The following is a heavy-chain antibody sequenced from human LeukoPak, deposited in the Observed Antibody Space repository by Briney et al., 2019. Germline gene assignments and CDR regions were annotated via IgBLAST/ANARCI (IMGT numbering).Heavy chain of an antibody. CDR2: IYYSGST. CDR3: AGTLNWGHGAHFDY. V-gene: IGHV4-59*08. CDR1: GGSISSYY. J-gene: IGHJ4*02. Sequence: TTSKTLSLTCTASGGSISSYYWSWIRQPPGKGLEWIVYIYYSGSTNYNPSLKSRVTISVDTSKNQFSLKLSSVTAADTAVYYCAGTLNWGHGAHFDYWGQGTLVTVSS. D-gene: IGHD7-27*01.